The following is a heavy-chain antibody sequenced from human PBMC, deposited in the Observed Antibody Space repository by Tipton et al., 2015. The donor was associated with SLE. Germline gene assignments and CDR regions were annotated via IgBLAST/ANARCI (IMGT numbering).Heavy chain of an antibody. D-gene: IGHD3-10*01. J-gene: IGHJ4*02. V-gene: IGHV4-31*03. CDR2: IYYSGST. CDR3: ARVGSDSPLDY. CDR1: GGSISSDNYY. Sequence: TLSLTCTVSGGSISSDNYYWSWIRQHPGKGLEWIGYIYYSGSTYYNPSLKSRVTISVDTSKNDFSLKLSSVTAADTAVYYCARVGSDSPLDYWGQGTLLTVSS.